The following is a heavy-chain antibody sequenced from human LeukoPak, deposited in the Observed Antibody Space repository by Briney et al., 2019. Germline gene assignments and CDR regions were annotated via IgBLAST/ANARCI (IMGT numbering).Heavy chain of an antibody. CDR1: GYNFTNYW. CDR2: IYPGDSDT. J-gene: IGHJ6*02. V-gene: IGHV5-51*01. D-gene: IGHD1-14*01. CDR3: ARQPTTLYYGMDV. Sequence: GESLKISCKGSGYNFTNYWIGWVRPLPGKGLEWMGIIYPGDSDTRYSPSFQGQVTISADKSITTAYLQWSSLKASDTAMYYCARQPTTLYYGMDVWGQGTTVTVSS.